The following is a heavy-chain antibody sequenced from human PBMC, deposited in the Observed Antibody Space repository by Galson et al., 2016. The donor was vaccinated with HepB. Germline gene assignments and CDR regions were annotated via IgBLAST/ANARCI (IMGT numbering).Heavy chain of an antibody. D-gene: IGHD4/OR15-4a*01. CDR1: GFTFSGYS. CDR2: ITSSSDYI. CDR3: ATAKYYFDH. J-gene: IGHJ4*02. Sequence: SLRLSCAASGFTFSGYSMNWVRQAPGKGLEWVSSITSSSDYIYYADSVKGRFTISRDNAKKSVSLHMNSLRDEDTAVYYCATAKYYFDHWGQGTLVTVSS. V-gene: IGHV3-21*01.